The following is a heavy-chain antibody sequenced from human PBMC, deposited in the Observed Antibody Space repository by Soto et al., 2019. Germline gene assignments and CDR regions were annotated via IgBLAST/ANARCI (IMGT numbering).Heavy chain of an antibody. CDR2: MNPNSGNT. D-gene: IGHD6-13*01. J-gene: IGHJ5*02. CDR3: ARERSAAGTGWFEP. V-gene: IGHV1-8*01. Sequence: QVQLVQSGAEVKKPGASVKVSCKASGYTFTSYDINWVRQATGQGLEWMGWMNPNSGNTGYAQKFQGRVTMTRNTSISTAYMDLSSLRSEDTAVYYCARERSAAGTGWFEPWGQGTRVTVSS. CDR1: GYTFTSYD.